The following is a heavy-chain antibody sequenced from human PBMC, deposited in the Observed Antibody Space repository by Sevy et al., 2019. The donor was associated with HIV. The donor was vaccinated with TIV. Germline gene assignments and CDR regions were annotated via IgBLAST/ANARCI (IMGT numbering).Heavy chain of an antibody. J-gene: IGHJ4*02. Sequence: GGSLRLSCRASGFTFNSYGMHWVRQAPGKGLEWVATIWYDGNKKYYLDSVKGRFTISRDNSKNTLYLQMNSLRAEDTAVYYCARDLALGSGYYDGYFDYWGQGTLVTVSS. V-gene: IGHV3-33*01. CDR3: ARDLALGSGYYDGYFDY. CDR2: IWYDGNKK. D-gene: IGHD3-22*01. CDR1: GFTFNSYG.